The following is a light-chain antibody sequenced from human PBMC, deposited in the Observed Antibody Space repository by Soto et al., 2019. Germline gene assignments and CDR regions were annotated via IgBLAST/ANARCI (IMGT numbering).Light chain of an antibody. CDR1: SSDVGSYNL. CDR2: EGN. Sequence: QSALTQPASVSGSPGQSITMSCAGASSDVGSYNLVSWYQQYPGKAPKLIIYEGNKRPSGVSNRFSGAGSGNTAALTISGLQAADAAAYYCCSYTGSSTSFGGGTKLTVL. V-gene: IGLV2-23*01. J-gene: IGLJ3*02. CDR3: CSYTGSSTS.